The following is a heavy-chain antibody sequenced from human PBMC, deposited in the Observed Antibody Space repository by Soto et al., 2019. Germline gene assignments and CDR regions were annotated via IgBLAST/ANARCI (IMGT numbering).Heavy chain of an antibody. Sequence: EVQLLESGGGLVQPGGSLRLSCAASGFTFSSHVMSWVRQAPGKGLEWVSAASARNTNTYYADSVRGRFTISGDNSKGTVYLQLDSLRVEDTAVYHCARDVTSHGPRGYSSAWYGWFDPWGQGTLVVVSS. D-gene: IGHD6-19*01. J-gene: IGHJ5*02. CDR3: ARDVTSHGPRGYSSAWYGWFDP. CDR2: ASARNTNT. V-gene: IGHV3-23*01. CDR1: GFTFSSHV.